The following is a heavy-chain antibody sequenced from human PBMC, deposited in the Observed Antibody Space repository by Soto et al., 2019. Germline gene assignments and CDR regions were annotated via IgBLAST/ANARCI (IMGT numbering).Heavy chain of an antibody. V-gene: IGHV1-69*12. J-gene: IGHJ6*02. D-gene: IGHD2-15*01. CDR2: IIPIFGAA. Sequence: QVQLVQSGAEVKKPGSSVKVSCKAPEGTFSSYSIIWVRQAPGQGLEWMGGIIPIFGAANYAQKFQGRVTITADESTSTAYMKLSSLRSEDTAVYYCARVRYCRGNSCSHYSGMDVWGQGTTVTVSS. CDR1: EGTFSSYS. CDR3: ARVRYCRGNSCSHYSGMDV.